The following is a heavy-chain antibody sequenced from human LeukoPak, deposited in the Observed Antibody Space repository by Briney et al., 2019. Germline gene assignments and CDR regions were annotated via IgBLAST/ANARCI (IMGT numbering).Heavy chain of an antibody. V-gene: IGHV3-33*06. D-gene: IGHD1-14*01. CDR1: GFTFSSYG. CDR2: IWYDGSNK. Sequence: PGGSLRLSCATSGFTFSSYGMHWVRQAPGKGLEWVAVIWYDGSNKYYADSVKGRFTISRDNSKNTLYLQMNSLRAEDTAVYYCAKDRRYEGVPFDPWGQGTLVTVSS. CDR3: AKDRRYEGVPFDP. J-gene: IGHJ5*02.